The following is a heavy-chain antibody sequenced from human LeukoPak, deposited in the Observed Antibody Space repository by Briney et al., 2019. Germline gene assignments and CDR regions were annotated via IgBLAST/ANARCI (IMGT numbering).Heavy chain of an antibody. Sequence: SVKVSCKASGGTFSSYAISWVRQAPGQGLEWMGGIIPIFGTANYAQKFQGRVTITTDESTSTAYMELSSLRSEDTAVYYCARDYVYYYDSSGYYSDDAFDIWGQGTMVTVSS. CDR1: GGTFSSYA. CDR2: IIPIFGTA. J-gene: IGHJ3*02. V-gene: IGHV1-69*05. D-gene: IGHD3-22*01. CDR3: ARDYVYYYDSSGYYSDDAFDI.